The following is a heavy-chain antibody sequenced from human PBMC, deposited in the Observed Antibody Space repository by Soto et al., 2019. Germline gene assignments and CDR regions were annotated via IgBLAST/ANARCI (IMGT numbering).Heavy chain of an antibody. CDR2: IYYSGST. V-gene: IGHV4-39*01. CDR1: GGSISSDSYY. J-gene: IGHJ6*03. D-gene: IGHD3-10*01. Sequence: PSETLSLTCTVSGGSISSDSYYWGWIRQPPGKGLEWIGNIYYSGSTYYNPSLKSRVTISVDTSKNQFSLKLSSVTAADTAVYYCGRRAYGSGNMDVWGKGTTVTVSS. CDR3: GRRAYGSGNMDV.